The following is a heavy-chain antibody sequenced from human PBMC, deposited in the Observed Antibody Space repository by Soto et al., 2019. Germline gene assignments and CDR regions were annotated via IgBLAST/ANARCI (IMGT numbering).Heavy chain of an antibody. CDR1: GFTFSSYS. Sequence: GGSLRLSCAASGFTFSSYSMNWVRQASGKGLEWVSSISSSSSYIYYADSVKGRFTISRDNAKNSLYLQMNSLRAEDTAVYYCARSPHYYDSSGYLDYWGQGTLVTVSS. CDR3: ARSPHYYDSSGYLDY. CDR2: ISSSSSYI. D-gene: IGHD3-22*01. J-gene: IGHJ4*02. V-gene: IGHV3-21*01.